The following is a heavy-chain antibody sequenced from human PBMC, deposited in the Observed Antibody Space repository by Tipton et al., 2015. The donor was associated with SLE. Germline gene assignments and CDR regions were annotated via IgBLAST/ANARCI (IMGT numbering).Heavy chain of an antibody. Sequence: SLRLSCTASSFTFSSYWMHWVRQVPGKGLVWVSEIDPDGSRTNYADYVEGRFTISRDNAKNTLSLQMNSLRVDDTGVYYCVSLSAPSDYWGQGTLVTVSS. CDR1: SFTFSSYW. V-gene: IGHV3-74*01. CDR2: IDPDGSRT. CDR3: VSLSAPSDY. J-gene: IGHJ4*02.